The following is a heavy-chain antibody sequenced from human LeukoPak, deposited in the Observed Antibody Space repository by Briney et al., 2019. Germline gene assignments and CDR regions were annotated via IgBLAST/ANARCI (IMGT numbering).Heavy chain of an antibody. CDR3: ARRRYCNTVSCYYFDS. CDR1: VVSLNTYY. V-gene: IGHV4-59*08. D-gene: IGHD2-2*01. Sequence: PSETLSLTCTVSVVSLNTYYWSWIRQPPGKGLEWIGYIYYSGSTNYNPSLKSRVTIAVATSKNQFSLELSSVTAADTAVYYCARRRYCNTVSCYYFDSWGQGTLVTVSS. J-gene: IGHJ4*02. CDR2: IYYSGST.